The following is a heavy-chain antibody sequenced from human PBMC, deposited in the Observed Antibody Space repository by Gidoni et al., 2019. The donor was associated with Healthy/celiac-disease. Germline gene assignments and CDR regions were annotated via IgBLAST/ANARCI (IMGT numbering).Heavy chain of an antibody. V-gene: IGHV3-7*03. CDR3: ARDIRADGDYEVAHAFDI. CDR2: IKQDGSEK. D-gene: IGHD4-17*01. J-gene: IGHJ3*02. CDR1: GFTFRSYW. Sequence: EVQLVESGGGLVQPGGSLRLSCAASGFTFRSYWLSWVRQAPGKGLEGVANIKQDGSEKYYVDSVKGRFTISRDNTKNSLYLQMNSLRAEDTAVYYCARDIRADGDYEVAHAFDIWGQGTMVTVSS.